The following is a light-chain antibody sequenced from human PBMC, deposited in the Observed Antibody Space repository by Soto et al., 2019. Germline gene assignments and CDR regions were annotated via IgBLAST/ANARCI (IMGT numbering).Light chain of an antibody. CDR2: GAS. CDR1: QSVSTTY. J-gene: IGKJ4*01. V-gene: IGKV3-15*01. CDR3: QQYNVWPLT. Sequence: ETVLTQSPGTLSLSPGERATLSCRASQSVSTTYLAWYQQKPGQAPRLLIYGASTRATGIPARFSGSGSGTDFTLTISSLQSEDFAVYYCQQYNVWPLTFGGGTKVEIE.